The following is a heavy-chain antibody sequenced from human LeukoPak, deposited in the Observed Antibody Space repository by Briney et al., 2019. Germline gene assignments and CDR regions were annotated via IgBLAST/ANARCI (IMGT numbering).Heavy chain of an antibody. CDR1: GGSFSGYY. J-gene: IGHJ4*02. V-gene: IGHV4-34*01. D-gene: IGHD5-18*01. CDR3: ARGREQLWLKYYFDY. Sequence: SESLSLTCAVYGGSFSGYYWSWIRQPPGKGLEWIGEINHSGSTNYNPSLKSRVTISVDTSKNQFSLKLSSVTAADTAVYYCARGREQLWLKYYFDYWGQGTLVTVSS. CDR2: INHSGST.